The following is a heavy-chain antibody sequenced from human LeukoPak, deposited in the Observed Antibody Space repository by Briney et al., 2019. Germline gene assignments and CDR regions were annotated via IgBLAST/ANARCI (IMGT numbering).Heavy chain of an antibody. CDR1: GYRFADYW. D-gene: IGHD6-13*01. CDR2: IYPGDSET. J-gene: IGHJ4*02. V-gene: IGHV5-51*01. Sequence: GESLKISCKDSGYRFADYWIGWVRQMPGKGLEWMGMIYPGDSETRYSPSFQGQVTISADKSISTAYLQWSSLKASDTAMYYCARSQRIAATAHFDYWGQGTLVTVSS. CDR3: ARSQRIAATAHFDY.